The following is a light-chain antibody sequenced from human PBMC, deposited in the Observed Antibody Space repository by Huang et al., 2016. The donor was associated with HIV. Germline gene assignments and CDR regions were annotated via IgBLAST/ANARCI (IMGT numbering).Light chain of an antibody. J-gene: IGKJ1*01. V-gene: IGKV3-20*01. CDR3: QYYGSSPTWT. CDR2: GAS. CDR1: QSLSNNH. Sequence: EIVLTQSPGILSLSPGERATLACRASQSLSNNHLAWYQQKAGQPPRLLIYGASSRASGIPDRFSASVSGTDFTLTSSRLEPEDFAMYHCQYYGSSPTWTFGQGTKVEI.